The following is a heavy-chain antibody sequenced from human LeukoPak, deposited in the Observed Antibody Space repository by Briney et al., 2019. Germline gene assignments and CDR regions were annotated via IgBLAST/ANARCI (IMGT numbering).Heavy chain of an antibody. V-gene: IGHV3-23*01. CDR3: ARETGGAVGSTDFDY. D-gene: IGHD4-17*01. CDR1: GFTFSSYS. CDR2: IRGSGDGT. J-gene: IGHJ4*02. Sequence: GGSLRLSGAASGFTFSSYSMRWVRQAPGKGLEWVSSIRGSGDGTYYTDSVKGRFTISRDNSKNTLYLQMNSLRAEDTALYYCARETGGAVGSTDFDYWGQGTLVTVSS.